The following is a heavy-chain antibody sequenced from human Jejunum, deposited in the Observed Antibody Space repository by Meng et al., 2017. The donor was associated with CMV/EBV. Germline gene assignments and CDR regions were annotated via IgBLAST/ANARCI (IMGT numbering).Heavy chain of an antibody. CDR2: IHNSGSVI. CDR1: TLSSSE. Sequence: TLSSSEMNWVRQAPGQGLEWVSYIHNSGSVIYYAESVKGRFTISRDNAKNSLYLQMNSLRAEDTAVYYCARDGYDFRSGNHDAYDVWGRGTMVTVSS. CDR3: ARDGYDFRSGNHDAYDV. D-gene: IGHD3-3*01. J-gene: IGHJ3*01. V-gene: IGHV3-48*03.